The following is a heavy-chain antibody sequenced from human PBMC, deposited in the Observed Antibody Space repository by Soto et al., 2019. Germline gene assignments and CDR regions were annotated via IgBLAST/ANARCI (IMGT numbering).Heavy chain of an antibody. CDR1: GYSFTDYH. J-gene: IGHJ6*02. CDR2: INPKSGGT. Sequence: GASVKVSCKASGYSFTDYHIHWVRQAPGQGLEWLGRINPKSGGTSTAQKFQGWVTMTTDTSISTATMELTRLTSDDTAIYYCARGDSTDCSNGVCSFFYNHDMDVWGQGTTVTVSS. CDR3: ARGDSTDCSNGVCSFFYNHDMDV. D-gene: IGHD2-8*01. V-gene: IGHV1-2*04.